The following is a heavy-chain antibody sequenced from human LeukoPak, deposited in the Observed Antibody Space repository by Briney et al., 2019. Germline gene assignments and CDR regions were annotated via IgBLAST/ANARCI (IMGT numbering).Heavy chain of an antibody. D-gene: IGHD2/OR15-2a*01. V-gene: IGHV3-21*01. J-gene: IGHJ5*02. CDR1: GFAFTSYW. CDR2: ISSSSSYI. CDR3: ARGEFGRRSP. Sequence: GGSLRLSCAASGFAFTSYWMSWVRQAPGKGLEWVSSISSSSSYIYYADSVKGRFTISRDNAKNSLYLQMNSLRAEDTAVYYCARGEFGRRSPWGQGTLVTVSS.